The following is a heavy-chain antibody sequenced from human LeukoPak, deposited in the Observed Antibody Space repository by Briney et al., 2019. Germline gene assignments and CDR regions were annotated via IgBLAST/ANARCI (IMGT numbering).Heavy chain of an antibody. CDR1: GYTFTGYY. CDR3: ARALTGRYNWNVFGY. Sequence: ASVKVSCKASGYTFTGYYMHWVRQAPGQGLEWMGWINPNSGGTNYAQKFQGRVTMTRDTSISTAYMELSRLRSDDTAVYYCARALTGRYNWNVFGYWGQGTLVTVSS. V-gene: IGHV1-2*02. D-gene: IGHD1-20*01. CDR2: INPNSGGT. J-gene: IGHJ4*02.